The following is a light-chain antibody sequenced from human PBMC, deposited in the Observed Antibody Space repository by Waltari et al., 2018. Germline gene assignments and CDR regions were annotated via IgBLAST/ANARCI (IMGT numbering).Light chain of an antibody. J-gene: IGKJ2*01. CDR1: QNIGQS. CDR2: KAS. V-gene: IGKV1-5*03. CDR3: QQYEGYST. Sequence: DIQMTQSPPTLSASVGDRVTITCRASQNIGQSLAWHQQKPGKAPNLLIYKASSLEGGVPSRFSGSGSGTEFTLTISSLQPDDFATYYCQQYEGYSTFGQGTKLEIK.